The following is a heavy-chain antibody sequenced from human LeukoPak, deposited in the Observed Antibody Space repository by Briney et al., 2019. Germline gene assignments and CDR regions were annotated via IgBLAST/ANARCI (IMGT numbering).Heavy chain of an antibody. D-gene: IGHD2-21*02. V-gene: IGHV1-18*01. Sequence: GASVKVSRTASGYTFVRHDITWVRQAPGQGLEWMGWISGYNGNTNYAQNLQGRVIMTTDTSTSTAYMELRSLRSDDTAVYYCARVGDVNAFDIWGQGTMVTVSS. CDR1: GYTFVRHD. CDR2: ISGYNGNT. CDR3: ARVGDVNAFDI. J-gene: IGHJ3*02.